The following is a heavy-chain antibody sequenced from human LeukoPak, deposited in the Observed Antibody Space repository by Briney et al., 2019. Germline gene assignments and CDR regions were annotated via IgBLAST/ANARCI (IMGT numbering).Heavy chain of an antibody. D-gene: IGHD3-10*01. CDR1: GGSISSSSYY. J-gene: IGHJ4*02. CDR2: IYYSGST. Sequence: RASETLSLTCTVSGGSISSSSYYWGWIRQPPGKGLEWIGSIYYSGSTYYNPSLKSRVTISVDTSKNQFSLKLSSVTAADTAVYYCARVVGITRIDYWGQGTLVTVSS. CDR3: ARVVGITRIDY. V-gene: IGHV4-39*07.